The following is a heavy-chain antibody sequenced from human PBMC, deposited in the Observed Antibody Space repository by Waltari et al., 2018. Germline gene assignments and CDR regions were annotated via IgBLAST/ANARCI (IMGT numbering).Heavy chain of an antibody. Sequence: QVQLQESGPGLVKPSETLSLTCTVSGGPLSSYYWSWIRPPPGKGLEWIGYIYYSGSTNYNPSLKSRVTISVDTSKNQFSLKLSSVTAADTAVYYCARDSLGYCSGGSCLRYAFDIWGQGTMVTVSS. CDR1: GGPLSSYY. V-gene: IGHV4-59*01. CDR3: ARDSLGYCSGGSCLRYAFDI. CDR2: IYYSGST. D-gene: IGHD2-15*01. J-gene: IGHJ3*02.